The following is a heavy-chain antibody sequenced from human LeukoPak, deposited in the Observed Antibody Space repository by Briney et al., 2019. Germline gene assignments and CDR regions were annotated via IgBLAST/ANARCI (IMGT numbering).Heavy chain of an antibody. V-gene: IGHV3-30*18. D-gene: IGHD1-26*01. J-gene: IGHJ3*02. CDR2: ISYDGSNK. CDR3: AKVDSGSPGTAFDT. CDR1: GFTFSSYG. Sequence: GGSLRLSCAASGFTFSSYGMHWVRQAPGKGLEWGAVISYDGSNKYYADSVKGRFTISRETSKNTLYLQMNSMRAEDTTVYYRAKVDSGSPGTAFDTWGQGTMVTVSS.